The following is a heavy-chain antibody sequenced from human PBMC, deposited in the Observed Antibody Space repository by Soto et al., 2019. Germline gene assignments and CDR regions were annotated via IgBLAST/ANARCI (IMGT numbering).Heavy chain of an antibody. CDR3: ARDDSFAFDI. D-gene: IGHD2-21*01. V-gene: IGHV3-48*01. CDR1: GFTFTSYS. Sequence: GGSLRLSCAASGFTFTSYSMNWVRQAPGKGLEWVSYIRGTTHYADSVKSRFTISRDNARSSLYVQMNSLRADDTAVYYCARDDSFAFDIWGQGTMVTVSS. CDR2: IRGTT. J-gene: IGHJ3*02.